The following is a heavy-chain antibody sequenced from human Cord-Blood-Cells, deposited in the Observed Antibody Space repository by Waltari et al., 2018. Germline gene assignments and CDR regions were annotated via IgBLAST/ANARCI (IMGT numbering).Heavy chain of an antibody. V-gene: IGHV3-30-3*01. CDR1: GSTFSSYA. Sequence: QVQLVASGGGVVQPGRSLRLPCADSGSTFSSYAMHWVRQAPGKGLEWVAVISYDGSNKYYADSVKGRFTISRDNSKNTLYLQMNSLRAEDTAVYYCARTRYSSSWYLLDYWGQGTLVTVSS. CDR3: ARTRYSSSWYLLDY. J-gene: IGHJ4*02. CDR2: ISYDGSNK. D-gene: IGHD6-13*01.